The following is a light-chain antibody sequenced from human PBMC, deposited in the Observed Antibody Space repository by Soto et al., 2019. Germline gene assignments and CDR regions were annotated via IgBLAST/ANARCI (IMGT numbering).Light chain of an antibody. V-gene: IGKV3-15*01. J-gene: IGKJ2*01. CDR2: GAS. Sequence: IVMTQSPATLSVSPGERATLSCRASQSVGSNLDWYQQKPGQAPRLLIYGASTRATGIPARFSGSGSGTEFTLTISSLQSEDFAVFYCQQYNDWPLYSFGQGTKLEIK. CDR3: QQYNDWPLYS. CDR1: QSVGSN.